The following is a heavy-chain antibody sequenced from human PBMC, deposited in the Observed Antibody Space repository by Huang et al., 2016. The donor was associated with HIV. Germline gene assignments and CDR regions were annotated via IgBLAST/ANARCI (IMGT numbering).Heavy chain of an antibody. CDR2: INPKRGGK. D-gene: IGHD6-6*01. J-gene: IGHJ4*02. CDR3: ARDWSFGSSTSPAD. V-gene: IGHV1-2*02. Sequence: QVQLVQSGAEVKNPGASVRVSCKASGYTFTDSNIHWVRQAPGQGLEGMGWINPKRGGKTYAQRFQGRVTMTRDTTISTVHMDLRRIQSDDTAVYFCARDWSFGSSTSPADWGQGTLVTVSS. CDR1: GYTFTDSN.